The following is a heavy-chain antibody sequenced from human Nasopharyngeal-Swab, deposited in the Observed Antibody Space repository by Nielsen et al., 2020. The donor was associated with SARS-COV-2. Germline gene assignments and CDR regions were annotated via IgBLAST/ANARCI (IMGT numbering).Heavy chain of an antibody. CDR1: GFTFSTYA. CDR3: ATDAPGSGFALDT. J-gene: IGHJ3*02. V-gene: IGHV3-30*02. D-gene: IGHD3-22*01. CDR2: IWYDGSNK. Sequence: GSLRLSCAASGFTFSTYAMHWVRQAPGKGLEWVTFIWYDGSNKEYADAVKGRFTISRDNSKNTVFLQMNSLRVEDTAVYYCATDAPGSGFALDTWGQGTMVTV.